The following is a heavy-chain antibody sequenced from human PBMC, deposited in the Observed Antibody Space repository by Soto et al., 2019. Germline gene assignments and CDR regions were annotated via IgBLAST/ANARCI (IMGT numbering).Heavy chain of an antibody. CDR2: INPDGSTT. CDR3: TRDTTGPDDH. J-gene: IGHJ4*02. V-gene: IGHV3-74*01. D-gene: IGHD1-1*01. CDR1: GFTLSRYW. Sequence: GGLRLSCAASGFTLSRYWVHWVRQVPGKGLVWVSRINPDGSTTNYADSVKGRFTVSRDNAKNTVYLHMNSLRAEDTAVYYCTRDTTGPDDHWGQGTLVTVSS.